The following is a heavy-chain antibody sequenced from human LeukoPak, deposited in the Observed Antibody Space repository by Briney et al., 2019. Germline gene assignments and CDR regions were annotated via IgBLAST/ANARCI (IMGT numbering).Heavy chain of an antibody. CDR3: ASGVVPAAMFK. CDR2: TYYRSKWYN. CDR1: GDSVSSNSAA. D-gene: IGHD2-2*01. J-gene: IGHJ4*02. V-gene: IGHV6-1*01. Sequence: SQTLSLTCAISGDSVSSNSAAWSWIRQSPSRGLEWLGRTYYRSKWYNDYAVSVKSRITINPDTSKNQFSLQLNSVTPEDTAVYYCASGVVPAAMFKWGQGTLVTVSS.